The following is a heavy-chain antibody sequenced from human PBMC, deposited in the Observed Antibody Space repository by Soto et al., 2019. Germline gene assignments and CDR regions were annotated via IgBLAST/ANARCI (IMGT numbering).Heavy chain of an antibody. J-gene: IGHJ4*02. CDR1: GFTFNNYA. Sequence: QVLLVESGGGVVQPGRSLRLSCAASGFTFNNYAVHWVRQAPGKGLEWVTLISYDGNKVYYSDSVKGRFTISRDNSKNTLYLQMNSLRPEDTAVYYCAREGETATVGIDYWGQGTLVTVSS. D-gene: IGHD3-16*01. CDR2: ISYDGNKV. V-gene: IGHV3-30*04. CDR3: AREGETATVGIDY.